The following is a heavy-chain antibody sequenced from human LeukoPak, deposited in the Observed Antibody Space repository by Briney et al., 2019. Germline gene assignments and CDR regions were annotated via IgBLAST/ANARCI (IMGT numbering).Heavy chain of an antibody. CDR2: ISYDGSNK. D-gene: IGHD3-10*01. Sequence: GGSLRLSCAASGFTFSSYAMHWVRQAPGKGLEWVAVISYDGSNKYYADSVKGRFTISRDNSKNTLYPQMNSLRAEDTAVYYCASGYHYGSGSYYRYFDYWGQGTLVTVSS. V-gene: IGHV3-30*04. J-gene: IGHJ4*02. CDR1: GFTFSSYA. CDR3: ASGYHYGSGSYYRYFDY.